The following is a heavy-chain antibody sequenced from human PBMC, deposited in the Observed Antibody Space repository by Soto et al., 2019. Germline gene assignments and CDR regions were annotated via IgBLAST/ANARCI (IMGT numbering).Heavy chain of an antibody. CDR3: GRAGSYTGASYYYYGMDV. CDR1: GFTFSSYA. CDR2: ISYDGSNK. V-gene: IGHV3-30-3*01. J-gene: IGHJ6*02. Sequence: GGSLRLSCAASGFTFSSYAMHWVRQAPGKGLEWVAVISYDGSNKYYADSVKGRFTISRDNSKNTLYLQMNSLRAEDTAVYYCGRAGSYTGASYYYYGMDVWGQGTTVTSP. D-gene: IGHD3-10*01.